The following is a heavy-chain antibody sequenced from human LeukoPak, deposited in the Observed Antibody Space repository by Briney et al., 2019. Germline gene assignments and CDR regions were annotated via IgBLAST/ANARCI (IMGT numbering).Heavy chain of an antibody. Sequence: GGSLRLSCAASGFTFDDYAMHWVRQAPGKGLEWVSGISWNSGSIGYADSVKGRFTISRDNAKNSLYLQMNSLRAEDTAVYYCAKNFMTTVTTAPDYWGQGTLVTVSS. CDR3: AKNFMTTVTTAPDY. CDR1: GFTFDDYA. CDR2: ISWNSGSI. J-gene: IGHJ4*02. D-gene: IGHD4-17*01. V-gene: IGHV3-9*01.